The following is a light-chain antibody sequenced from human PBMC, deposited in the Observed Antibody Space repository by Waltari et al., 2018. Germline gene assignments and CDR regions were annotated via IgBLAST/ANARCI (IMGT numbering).Light chain of an antibody. J-gene: IGKJ1*01. CDR1: QDISNY. CDR3: QKYGSAPGT. Sequence: TQMTQSPRSLSASVGDRVTMSCRASQDISNYVAWYQQKPGKVPKIVIYAASTLQSGVPSRFSGSGYGAEFTLTISNLQPEDVATYYCQKYGSAPGTFGQGTKVEIK. CDR2: AAS. V-gene: IGKV1-27*01.